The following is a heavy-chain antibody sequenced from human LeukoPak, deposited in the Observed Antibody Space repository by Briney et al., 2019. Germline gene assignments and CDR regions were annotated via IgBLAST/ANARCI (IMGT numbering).Heavy chain of an antibody. D-gene: IGHD3-10*01. CDR1: GFTFSNYA. V-gene: IGHV3-9*01. J-gene: IGHJ3*02. Sequence: PGGSLRLSCAASGFTFSNYAMSWVRQAPGKGLEWVSGISWNSGSIGYADSVKGRFTISRDNAKNSLYLQMNSLRAEDTALYYCAKAWGRLWFGESYDAFDIWGQGTMVTVSS. CDR3: AKAWGRLWFGESYDAFDI. CDR2: ISWNSGSI.